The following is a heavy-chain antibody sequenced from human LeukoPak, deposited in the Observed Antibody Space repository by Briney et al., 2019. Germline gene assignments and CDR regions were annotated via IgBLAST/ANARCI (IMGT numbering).Heavy chain of an antibody. V-gene: IGHV3-73*01. Sequence: GGSLRLSCAASGFTFSGSAMHWVRQASGKGLEWVGRIRNKANSYATAYAASVKGRFTISRDDSKNMAYLQMNSLKTEDTAVYYCTRLGVAAAGIIDYWGQGTLVTVSS. CDR3: TRLGVAAAGIIDY. J-gene: IGHJ4*02. CDR2: IRNKANSYAT. D-gene: IGHD6-13*01. CDR1: GFTFSGSA.